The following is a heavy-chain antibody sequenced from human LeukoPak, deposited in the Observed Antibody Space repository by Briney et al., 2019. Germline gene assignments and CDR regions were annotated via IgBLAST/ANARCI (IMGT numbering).Heavy chain of an antibody. V-gene: IGHV3-30*03. J-gene: IGHJ4*02. CDR2: ISYDGSNK. CDR3: ASISAAGGY. CDR1: GFTFSSYG. D-gene: IGHD6-13*01. Sequence: PGRSLRLSCAASGFTFSSYGMHWVRQAPGKGLEWVAVISYDGSNKYYADSVKGRFTISRDNSKNTLYLQMNSLRAEDTAVYYCASISAAGGYWGQGTLVTVSS.